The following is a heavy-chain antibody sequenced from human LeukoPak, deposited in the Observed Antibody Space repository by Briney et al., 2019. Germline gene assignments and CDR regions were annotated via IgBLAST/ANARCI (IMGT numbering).Heavy chain of an antibody. V-gene: IGHV4-59*01. Sequence: SETLSLTCTVSGGSISSYYWSWIRQPPGKGLEWIGYIYYSGSTNYNPSLKSRVTISVDTSKNQFSLKLSSVTAADTAVYYCAKGPGSGWYVGAFDIWGQGTMVTVSS. D-gene: IGHD6-19*01. CDR1: GGSISSYY. CDR2: IYYSGST. CDR3: AKGPGSGWYVGAFDI. J-gene: IGHJ3*02.